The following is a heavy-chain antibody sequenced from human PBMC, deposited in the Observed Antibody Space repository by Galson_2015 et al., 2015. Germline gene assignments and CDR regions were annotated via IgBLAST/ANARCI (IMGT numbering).Heavy chain of an antibody. CDR2: LSHTGSSI. CDR1: GFTFSSSA. Sequence: SLRLSCAASGFTFSSSAMTWVRQAPGKGLEWVSALSHTGSSIYYADSVKGRFTISRDKSKNTLYLHLNSLRDDDTAVYYCAKDRRAVVMSAIDYWGQGTQVTVSS. V-gene: IGHV3-23*01. D-gene: IGHD2-21*02. CDR3: AKDRRAVVMSAIDY. J-gene: IGHJ4*02.